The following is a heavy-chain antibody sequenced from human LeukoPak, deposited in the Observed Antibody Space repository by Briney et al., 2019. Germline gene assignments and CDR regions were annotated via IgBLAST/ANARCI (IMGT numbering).Heavy chain of an antibody. V-gene: IGHV1-8*01. CDR3: VGGAPNWGFDF. Sequence: ASVKVSCKASGYTFTSYDINWVGQAPGQGFEWMGWMSPSTGNTGYAQKFQGRVTMTRYTSVSTAYMELSSLRSEDTAVYYCVGGAPNWGFDFWGQGTLVTVSS. J-gene: IGHJ4*02. CDR1: GYTFTSYD. CDR2: MSPSTGNT. D-gene: IGHD7-27*01.